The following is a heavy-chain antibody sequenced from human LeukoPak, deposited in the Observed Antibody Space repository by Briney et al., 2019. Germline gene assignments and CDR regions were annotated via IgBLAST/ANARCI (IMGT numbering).Heavy chain of an antibody. CDR3: ARVEGMDIVVVPAAINYYYYGMDV. J-gene: IGHJ6*02. V-gene: IGHV3-30-3*01. D-gene: IGHD2-2*02. Sequence: PGGSLRLSCAASGFTFSSYAMHWVRQAPGKGLEWVAVISYDGSNKYYADSVKGRFTISRDNSMNTLYLQMNSLRAEDTAVYYCARVEGMDIVVVPAAINYYYYGMDVWGQGTTVTVSS. CDR2: ISYDGSNK. CDR1: GFTFSSYA.